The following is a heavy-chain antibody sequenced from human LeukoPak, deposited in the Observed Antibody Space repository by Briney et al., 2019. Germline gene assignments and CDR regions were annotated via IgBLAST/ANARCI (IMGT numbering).Heavy chain of an antibody. D-gene: IGHD4-23*01. CDR2: ISGSGGST. Sequence: SCKASGGTFSSYAMSWVRQAPGKGLEWVSAISGSGGSTYYADSVKGRFTISRDNSKNTLYLQMNSLRAEDTAVYYCAKERVRDYGDNSLWGQGTLVTVSS. CDR1: GGTFSSYA. V-gene: IGHV3-23*01. J-gene: IGHJ4*02. CDR3: AKERVRDYGDNSL.